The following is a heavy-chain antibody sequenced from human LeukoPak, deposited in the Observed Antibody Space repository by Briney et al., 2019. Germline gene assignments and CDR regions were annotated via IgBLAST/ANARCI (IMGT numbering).Heavy chain of an antibody. Sequence: GASVKVSCKASGGTFSSYAISWVRQAPGQGLEWVGGIIPIFGTANYAQKFQGRVTITADKSTSTAYMELSSLRSEDTAVYYCARVYYYDSSGPGDYYYYYMDVWGKGTTVTVSS. J-gene: IGHJ6*03. CDR1: GGTFSSYA. D-gene: IGHD3-22*01. CDR3: ARVYYYDSSGPGDYYYYYMDV. CDR2: IIPIFGTA. V-gene: IGHV1-69*06.